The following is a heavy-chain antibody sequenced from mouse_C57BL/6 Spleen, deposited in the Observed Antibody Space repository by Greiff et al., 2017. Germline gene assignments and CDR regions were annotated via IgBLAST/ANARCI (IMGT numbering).Heavy chain of an antibody. CDR1: GYTFTSYW. Sequence: QVQLQQPGAELVRPGSSVKLSCKASGYTFTSYWMDWVKQRPGQGLEWIGNIYPSDSETHYNQKFKDKATLTVDKSSSTAYMQLSSLTSEDSAVYYCASRDSSGPFDYWGQGTTLTVSS. V-gene: IGHV1-61*01. J-gene: IGHJ2*01. CDR2: IYPSDSET. CDR3: ASRDSSGPFDY. D-gene: IGHD3-2*02.